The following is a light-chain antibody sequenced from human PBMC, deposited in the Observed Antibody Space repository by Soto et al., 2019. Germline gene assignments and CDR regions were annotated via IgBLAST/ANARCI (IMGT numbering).Light chain of an antibody. CDR2: DAS. CDR1: QSVGSY. J-gene: IGKJ2*01. V-gene: IGKV3-11*01. CDR3: QQRVNWPPYT. Sequence: EVVLTQSPATLSLSPGERATLSCRASQSVGSYLGWYQQKPGQAPRLLIFDASNRATGVPARFSGSGSGTDFFLTISSLEPEDFAFYYCQQRVNWPPYTFGQETKLEI.